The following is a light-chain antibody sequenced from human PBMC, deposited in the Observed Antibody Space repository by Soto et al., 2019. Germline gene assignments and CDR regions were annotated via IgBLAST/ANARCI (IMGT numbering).Light chain of an antibody. CDR2: NNN. J-gene: IGLJ3*02. CDR1: GSNIASNT. V-gene: IGLV1-44*01. Sequence: QSVLTQPPSASGTPGQGVTISCSGSGSNIASNTVNWYQQLPGTAPKLLMYNNNQRPSGVPDRFSGSKSGTSASLAISGLQSEDEADYNCATCDDSLNGVVFGGGTKLTVL. CDR3: ATCDDSLNGVV.